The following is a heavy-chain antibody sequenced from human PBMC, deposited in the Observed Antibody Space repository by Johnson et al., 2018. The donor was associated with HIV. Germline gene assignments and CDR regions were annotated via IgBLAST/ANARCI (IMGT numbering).Heavy chain of an antibody. CDR3: AISSPRPGWGDAVDI. D-gene: IGHD3-16*01. Sequence: VQLVESGGGLIQPGGSLRLSCAASGFTVSSNYMSWVRQAPGKGLEWVSVIYSGGSTYYADSVKGRFTISTDTSKNTLYLQMNALRAEDTAVYSCAISSPRPGWGDAVDIWGQGTMVTVSP. J-gene: IGHJ3*02. CDR1: GFTVSSNY. V-gene: IGHV3-53*01. CDR2: IYSGGST.